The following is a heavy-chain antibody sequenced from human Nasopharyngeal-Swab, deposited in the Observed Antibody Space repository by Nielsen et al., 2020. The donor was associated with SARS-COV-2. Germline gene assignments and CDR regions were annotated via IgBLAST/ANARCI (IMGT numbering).Heavy chain of an antibody. V-gene: IGHV3-74*01. CDR1: GFTFRNYW. Sequence: GESLKISCEASGFTFRNYWMHWVRQAPGKGLVWVSRIHGDGTSTSYGDSVKDRFTISRDNAKNTLFLQMHSLRAEDTAVYYCARDPIVVVVAATGWFDPWGQGTLVTVSS. CDR2: IHGDGTST. D-gene: IGHD2-15*01. CDR3: ARDPIVVVVAATGWFDP. J-gene: IGHJ5*02.